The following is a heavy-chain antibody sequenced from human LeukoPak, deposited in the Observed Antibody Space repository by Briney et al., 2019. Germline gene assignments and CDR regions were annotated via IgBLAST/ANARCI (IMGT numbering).Heavy chain of an antibody. CDR3: ARGFVLSKFPNYYYYYGMDV. CDR2: IIPIFGTA. D-gene: IGHD3-10*01. CDR1: GGTFSSYA. V-gene: IGHV1-69*06. J-gene: IGHJ6*04. Sequence: SVKVSCKASGGTFSSYAISWVRQAPGQGLEWMGGIIPIFGTANYAQKFQGRVTITADRSTSTAYMELSSLRSEDTAVYYCARGFVLSKFPNYYYYYGMDVWGKGTTVTVSS.